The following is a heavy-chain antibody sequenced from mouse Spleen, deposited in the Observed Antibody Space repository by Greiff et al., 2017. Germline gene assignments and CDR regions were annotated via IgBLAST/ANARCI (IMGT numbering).Heavy chain of an antibody. CDR3: ARMADGFAY. CDR1: GYSITSDYA. Sequence: EVKLMESGPGLVKPSQSLSLTCTVTGYSITSDYAWNWIRQFPGNKLEWMGYISYSGSTSYNPSLKSRISITRDTSKNQFFLQLNSVTTEDTATYYCARMADGFAYWGQGTLVTVSA. CDR2: ISYSGST. J-gene: IGHJ3*01. V-gene: IGHV3-2*02.